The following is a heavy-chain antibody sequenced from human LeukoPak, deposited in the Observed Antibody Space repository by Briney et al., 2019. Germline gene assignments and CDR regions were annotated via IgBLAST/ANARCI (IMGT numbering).Heavy chain of an antibody. CDR1: GGSISSYY. D-gene: IGHD3-22*01. CDR2: IYYSGST. Sequence: SETLSLTCTVSGGSISSYYWSWIRQPPGKGLEWIGYIYYSGSTNYNPSLKSRVTISVGTSKNQFSLKLSSVTAADTAVYYCARHYDSSAYWYYFDYWGQGTLVTVSS. CDR3: ARHYDSSAYWYYFDY. J-gene: IGHJ4*02. V-gene: IGHV4-59*08.